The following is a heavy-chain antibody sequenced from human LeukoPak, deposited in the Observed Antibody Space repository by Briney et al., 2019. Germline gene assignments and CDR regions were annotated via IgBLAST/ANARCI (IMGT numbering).Heavy chain of an antibody. J-gene: IGHJ4*02. Sequence: GGSLRLSCSASGFIFTYYNMNWVRQAPGKGLEWVSAISGSGGSTYYADSVKGRFTTSRDNSKNTLYLQMNSLRAEDTAVYYCVKGSQQPYYWGQGTLVTVSS. D-gene: IGHD6-13*01. CDR2: ISGSGGST. CDR3: VKGSQQPYY. CDR1: GFIFTYYN. V-gene: IGHV3-23*01.